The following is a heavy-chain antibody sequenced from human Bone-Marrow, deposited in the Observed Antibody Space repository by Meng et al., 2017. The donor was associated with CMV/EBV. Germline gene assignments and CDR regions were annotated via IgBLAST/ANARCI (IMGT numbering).Heavy chain of an antibody. D-gene: IGHD6-13*01. Sequence: GESLKISCAASGFTFSSYWMHWVRQAPGKGLVWVSRINSDGSSTSYADSVKGRFTISRDNAKNTLYLQMNSLGAEDTAVYYCARKAAAGTPGSNWFDPWGQGTLVTVSS. CDR2: INSDGSST. CDR1: GFTFSSYW. J-gene: IGHJ5*02. CDR3: ARKAAAGTPGSNWFDP. V-gene: IGHV3-74*01.